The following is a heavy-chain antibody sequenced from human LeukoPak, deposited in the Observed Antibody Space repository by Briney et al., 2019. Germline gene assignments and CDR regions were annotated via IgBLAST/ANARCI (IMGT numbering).Heavy chain of an antibody. D-gene: IGHD3-22*01. Sequence: GGSLRLSCAASGFTFDDYGMSWVRQAPGKGLEWVSGINWNGGSTGYADSVKGRFTISRDNAKNSLYLQMNSLRAEDTALYYCARDAYYDSSGFLRVFDYWGQGTLVTVSS. V-gene: IGHV3-20*04. CDR3: ARDAYYDSSGFLRVFDY. CDR2: INWNGGST. J-gene: IGHJ4*02. CDR1: GFTFDDYG.